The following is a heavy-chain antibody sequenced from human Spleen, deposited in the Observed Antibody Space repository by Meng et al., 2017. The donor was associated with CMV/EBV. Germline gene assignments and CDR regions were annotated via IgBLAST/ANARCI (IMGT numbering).Heavy chain of an antibody. V-gene: IGHV4-34*01. CDR3: ARALYDFWSGYYEYYYYYGMDV. Sequence: SETLSLTCAVYGGSFSGYYWNWIRQPPGKGLEWIGEINHSGSTNYNPSLKSRVTISVDTSKNQFSLKLSSVTAADTAVYYCARALYDFWSGYYEYYYYYGMDVWGQGTTVTVSS. D-gene: IGHD3-3*01. J-gene: IGHJ6*02. CDR1: GGSFSGYY. CDR2: INHSGST.